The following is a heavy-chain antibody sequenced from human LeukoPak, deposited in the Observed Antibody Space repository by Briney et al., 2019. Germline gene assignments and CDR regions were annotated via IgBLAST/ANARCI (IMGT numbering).Heavy chain of an antibody. J-gene: IGHJ4*02. Sequence: PGGSLRLSCAASGFTFSSYWMHWVRQAPGKGLMWVSRINSDGSDTNYADSVKGRFTISRDNAENTLYLHMNSLRVEDTAVYYCARVAYSSTWYVDYWGQGTLVTVSS. CDR2: INSDGSDT. D-gene: IGHD6-13*01. V-gene: IGHV3-74*01. CDR1: GFTFSSYW. CDR3: ARVAYSSTWYVDY.